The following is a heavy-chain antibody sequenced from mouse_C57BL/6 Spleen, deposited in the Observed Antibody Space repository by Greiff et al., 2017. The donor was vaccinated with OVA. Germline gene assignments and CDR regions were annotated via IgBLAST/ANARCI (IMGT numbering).Heavy chain of an antibody. CDR3: TTWHYYGSSYFDY. D-gene: IGHD1-1*01. CDR2: IDPENGDT. V-gene: IGHV14-4*01. Sequence: EVQLQQSGAELVRPGASVKLSCTASGFNIKDDYMHWVKQRPEQGLEWIGWIDPENGDTEYASKFQGKATITADTSSNTAYRQLSSLTSEDTAVYYCTTWHYYGSSYFDYWGQGTTLTVSS. J-gene: IGHJ2*01. CDR1: GFNIKDDY.